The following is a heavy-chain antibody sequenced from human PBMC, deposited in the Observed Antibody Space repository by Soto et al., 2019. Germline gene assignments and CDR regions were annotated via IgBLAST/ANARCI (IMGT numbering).Heavy chain of an antibody. Sequence: QVQLQESGPGLVKPSETLSLTCTVSGGSISSYYWSWIRQPPGKGLEWIGYIYYSGSTNYNPSLMSRVTISVATSKNQFSLKLSSVTAADTAVYYCASSNIAATGFYYYGMDVWGRGTTVTVSS. J-gene: IGHJ6*02. V-gene: IGHV4-59*01. D-gene: IGHD6-13*01. CDR2: IYYSGST. CDR1: GGSISSYY. CDR3: ASSNIAATGFYYYGMDV.